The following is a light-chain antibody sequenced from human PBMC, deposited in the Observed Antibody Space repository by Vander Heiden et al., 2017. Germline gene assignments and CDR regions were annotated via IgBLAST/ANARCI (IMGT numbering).Light chain of an antibody. V-gene: IGKV6-21*01. CDR2: YAS. CDR1: ENIGRS. Sequence: EIVLTQSPDFQSVAPQEKVTITCRASENIGRSLHWYQQKPGQSPKLLIKYASQSFSGVPSRFSGGGSGTDFTLTINSLEAEDAATYYCHQSSSVSYSFGQGTKLDIK. CDR3: HQSSSVSYS. J-gene: IGKJ2*01.